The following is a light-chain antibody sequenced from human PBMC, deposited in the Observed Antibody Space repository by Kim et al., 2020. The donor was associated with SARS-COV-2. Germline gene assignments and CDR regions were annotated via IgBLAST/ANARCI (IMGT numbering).Light chain of an antibody. CDR2: DAS. CDR3: QQRTNWPPFT. V-gene: IGKV3-11*01. Sequence: LSPGETAHLSCRASQGVSNFLAWYQQKPGQAPRLLIYDASNRAPGIPARFSGSGSGTDFTLTISSLEPEDFAVYYCQQRTNWPPFTFGQGTKLEI. J-gene: IGKJ2*01. CDR1: QGVSNF.